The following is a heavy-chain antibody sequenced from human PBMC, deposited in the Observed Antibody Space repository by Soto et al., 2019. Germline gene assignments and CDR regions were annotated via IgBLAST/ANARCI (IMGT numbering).Heavy chain of an antibody. J-gene: IGHJ4*02. CDR1: GASITTYY. CDR2: IYHTGVT. CDR3: ARTARVPDF. V-gene: IGHV4-59*01. D-gene: IGHD2-2*01. Sequence: SETLSLTYTVSGASITTYYWSWFRQPPGQGLESLGYIYHTGVTNSNPSLRGRLSISIDTAKNQFSLKLSSVTSADTAIYYCARTARVPDFWGPGILVTVSS.